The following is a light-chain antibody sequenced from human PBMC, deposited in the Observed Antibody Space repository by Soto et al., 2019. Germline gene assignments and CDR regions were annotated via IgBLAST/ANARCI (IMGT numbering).Light chain of an antibody. J-gene: IGLJ2*01. CDR1: SSNIGGNI. CDR2: SNN. Sequence: QPVLTQPPSASGTPGQRVTISCSGSSSNIGGNIVNWYQQLPGTAPKLLIYSNNQRPSGVPDRFSGSKSGTSASLAISGLQSEDEADYYCAAWDDSLNGVVFGGGTKVTVL. V-gene: IGLV1-44*01. CDR3: AAWDDSLNGVV.